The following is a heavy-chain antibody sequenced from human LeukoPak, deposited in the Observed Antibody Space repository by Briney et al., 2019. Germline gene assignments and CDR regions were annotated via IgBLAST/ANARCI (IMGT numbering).Heavy chain of an antibody. J-gene: IGHJ4*02. CDR2: IIPIFGTA. Sequence: ASVKVSCKASGGTFSSYAISWVRQAPGQGLEWMGGIIPIFGTANYAQKFQGRVTITADESTSTAYMELSSLRSEDTAVYYCASGPIQLRYFDWVGSPWGQGTLVTVSS. CDR3: ASGPIQLRYFDWVGSP. D-gene: IGHD3-9*01. CDR1: GGTFSSYA. V-gene: IGHV1-69*13.